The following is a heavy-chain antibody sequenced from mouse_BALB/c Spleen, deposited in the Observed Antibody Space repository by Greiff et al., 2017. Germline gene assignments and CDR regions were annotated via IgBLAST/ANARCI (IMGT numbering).Heavy chain of an antibody. V-gene: IGHV1-4*01. CDR2: INPSSGYT. J-gene: IGHJ2*01. CDR1: GYTFNSYT. CDR3: ARSGYYRYDEFYFDY. D-gene: IGHD2-14*01. Sequence: QVQLQQSGAELARPGASVKMSCKASGYTFNSYTMHWVKQRPGQGLEWIGYINPSSGYTNYNQKFKDKATLTADKSSSTAYMQLSSLTSEDSAVYYCARSGYYRYDEFYFDYWGQGTTLTVSS.